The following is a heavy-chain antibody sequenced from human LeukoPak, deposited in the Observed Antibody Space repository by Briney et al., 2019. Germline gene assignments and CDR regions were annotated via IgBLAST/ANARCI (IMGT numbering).Heavy chain of an antibody. Sequence: ASVKVSCKASGYTFTSYYMLWVRQAPGQGLEWMGLINPSGGTTNYAQKFQGRVTMTRDMSTSTVYMELSSLRSEDTAVYYCAQGYSSPLRAWGQGTLVTVSS. CDR1: GYTFTSYY. D-gene: IGHD1-1*01. V-gene: IGHV1-46*01. CDR2: INPSGGTT. CDR3: AQGYSSPLRA. J-gene: IGHJ5*02.